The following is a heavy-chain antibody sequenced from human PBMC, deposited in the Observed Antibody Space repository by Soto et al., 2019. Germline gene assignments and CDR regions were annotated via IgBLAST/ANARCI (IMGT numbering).Heavy chain of an antibody. J-gene: IGHJ4*02. CDR2: IIPFLGIA. CDR1: GGTFSSYT. Sequence: KVSCKASGGTFSSYTISWVRQAPGQGLEWMGRIIPFLGIANYAQKFQGRVTITADKSTSTAYMELRSLRSDDTAVYFCARSYYGAFDYWGQGTLVTVCS. V-gene: IGHV1-69*02. CDR3: ARSYYGAFDY. D-gene: IGHD3-3*01.